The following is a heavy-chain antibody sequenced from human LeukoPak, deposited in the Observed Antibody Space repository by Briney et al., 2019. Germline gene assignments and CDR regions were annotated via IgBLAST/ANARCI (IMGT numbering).Heavy chain of an antibody. V-gene: IGHV3-30*02. Sequence: GGSLRLSCAASGFTFSGYGMHWIRQAPGKGLEWVAFIRYDGKDANYADSVKGRFTISRDNSKNTLYLQMNSLRSEDLAMYYCAKDEVGYSSGRFGPSCDYWGQGTLVTVSS. J-gene: IGHJ4*02. CDR2: IRYDGKDA. CDR1: GFTFSGYG. D-gene: IGHD6-25*01. CDR3: AKDEVGYSSGRFGPSCDY.